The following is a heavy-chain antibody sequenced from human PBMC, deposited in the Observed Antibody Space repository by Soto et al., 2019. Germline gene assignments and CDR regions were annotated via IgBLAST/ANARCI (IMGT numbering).Heavy chain of an antibody. Sequence: EVQLVESGGGLVQPGGSLRLSCAASGFTFSGSWMHWVRQALGKGLVWVSRINGDGSGTSYADFVKGRFTISRDDAKNTLFLQMNGLRAEDTDVYYCARGIFGSGTANDYWGQGTLVTFSS. J-gene: IGHJ4*02. CDR2: INGDGSGT. V-gene: IGHV3-74*01. D-gene: IGHD3-10*01. CDR3: ARGIFGSGTANDY. CDR1: GFTFSGSW.